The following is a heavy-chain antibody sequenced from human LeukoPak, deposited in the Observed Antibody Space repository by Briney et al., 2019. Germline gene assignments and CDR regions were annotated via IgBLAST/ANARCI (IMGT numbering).Heavy chain of an antibody. CDR3: AKDLTYDSSGYSVGINY. Sequence: PGGSLRLSCAASGFTFDDYAMHWVRQAPGKGLEWVSGISWNSGCIGYADSVKGRFTISRDNAKNSLYLQMNSLRAEDTALYYCAKDLTYDSSGYSVGINYWGQGTLVTVSS. CDR2: ISWNSGCI. D-gene: IGHD3-22*01. CDR1: GFTFDDYA. J-gene: IGHJ4*02. V-gene: IGHV3-9*01.